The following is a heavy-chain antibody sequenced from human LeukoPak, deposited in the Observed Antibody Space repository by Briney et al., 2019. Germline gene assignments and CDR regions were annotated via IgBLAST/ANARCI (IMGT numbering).Heavy chain of an antibody. CDR3: ARGKGEWLLSYYFDY. Sequence: GTSVKVSCKASGGTFSSYAISWVRQAPGQGLEWMGGIIPIFGTANYAQKFQGRVTITADESTSADYMELSSLRSEDTAVYYCARGKGEWLLSYYFDYWGQGTLVTVSS. J-gene: IGHJ4*02. D-gene: IGHD3-3*01. V-gene: IGHV1-69*13. CDR1: GGTFSSYA. CDR2: IIPIFGTA.